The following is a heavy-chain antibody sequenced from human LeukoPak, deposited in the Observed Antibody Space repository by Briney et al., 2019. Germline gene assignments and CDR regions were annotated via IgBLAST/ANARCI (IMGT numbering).Heavy chain of an antibody. Sequence: GGPLRLSCAASGFTFSSYAMSWVRQAPGKGLEWVSAISGSGGSTYYADSVKGRFTISRDNSKNTLYLQMNSLRAEDTAVYYCAKGRNYYDSSGYYPSGWFDPWGQGTLVTVSS. CDR3: AKGRNYYDSSGYYPSGWFDP. J-gene: IGHJ5*02. D-gene: IGHD3-22*01. CDR1: GFTFSSYA. CDR2: ISGSGGST. V-gene: IGHV3-23*01.